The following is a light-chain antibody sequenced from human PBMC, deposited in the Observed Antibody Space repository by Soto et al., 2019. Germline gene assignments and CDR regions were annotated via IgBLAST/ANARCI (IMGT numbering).Light chain of an antibody. CDR3: SSYSSGSTLLV. J-gene: IGLJ2*01. CDR2: EVS. CDR1: SSDVGYYNY. V-gene: IGLV2-14*01. Sequence: QSVLTQPASVSASPGQSITISCTGTSSDVGYYNYVSWYQQHPGKAPKLMIYEVSNRPSGVSNRFSGSKSGNTASLTISGLQTEDEADYYCSSYSSGSTLLVFGGGTKLTVL.